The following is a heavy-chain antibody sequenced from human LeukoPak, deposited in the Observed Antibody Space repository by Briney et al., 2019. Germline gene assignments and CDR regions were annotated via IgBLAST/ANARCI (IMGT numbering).Heavy chain of an antibody. CDR3: ARDWTRRDDAFDI. Sequence: GGSLRLSCAASGFTLSDYYMSWIRQAPGKGLEWVANIKQDGSEKYYMDSVKGRFTISRDNAKNSLYLQMNSLRAEDTAVYYCARDWTRRDDAFDIWGQGTMVTVSS. J-gene: IGHJ3*02. CDR2: IKQDGSEK. V-gene: IGHV3-7*01. CDR1: GFTLSDYY. D-gene: IGHD1-1*01.